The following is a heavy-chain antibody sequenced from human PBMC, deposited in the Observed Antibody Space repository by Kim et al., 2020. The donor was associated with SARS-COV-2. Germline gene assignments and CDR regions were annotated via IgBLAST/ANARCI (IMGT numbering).Heavy chain of an antibody. D-gene: IGHD3-22*01. CDR3: ARGKGIVVVITTVFDY. CDR2: IYHSGST. CDR1: GYSISSGYY. V-gene: IGHV4-38-2*02. J-gene: IGHJ4*02. Sequence: SETLSLTCTVSGYSISSGYYWGWIRQPPGKGLEWIGSIYHSGSTYYNPSLKSRVTISVDTSKNQFSLKLSSVTAADTAVYYCARGKGIVVVITTVFDYWGQGTLVTVSS.